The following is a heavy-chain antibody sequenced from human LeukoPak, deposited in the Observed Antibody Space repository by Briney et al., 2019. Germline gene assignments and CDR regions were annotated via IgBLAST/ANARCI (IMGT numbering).Heavy chain of an antibody. D-gene: IGHD4-23*01. V-gene: IGHV3-7*01. CDR3: ARGYGGNSVLYYMDV. J-gene: IGHJ6*03. CDR1: GFTFSSYW. CDR2: IKQDGSEK. Sequence: PGGSLRLSCAASGFTFSSYWMSWVRQAPGKGLEWVANIKQDGSEKYYVDSVKGRFTISRDIAKNSLYLQMNSLRAEDTAVYYCARGYGGNSVLYYMDVWGKGTTVTVSS.